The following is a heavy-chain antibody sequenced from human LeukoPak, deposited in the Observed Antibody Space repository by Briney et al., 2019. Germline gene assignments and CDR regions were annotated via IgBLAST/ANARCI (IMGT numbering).Heavy chain of an antibody. Sequence: ASVKVSCKASGFMFSNYGIIWVRQAHGQGFEWLGWINGANGDTYYTRRFQGRFSITPDTSTNTAYMELRSLRSDDTALYYCARRSSDDAFDIWGQGTMVTVSS. CDR3: ARRSSDDAFDI. V-gene: IGHV1-18*04. CDR2: INGANGDT. CDR1: GFMFSNYG. J-gene: IGHJ3*02.